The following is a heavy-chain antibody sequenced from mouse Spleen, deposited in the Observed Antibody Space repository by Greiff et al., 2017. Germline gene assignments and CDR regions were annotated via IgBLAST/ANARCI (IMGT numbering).Heavy chain of an antibody. V-gene: IGHV1-4*01. CDR1: GYTFTSYT. D-gene: IGHD2-3*01. CDR2: INPSSGYT. CDR3: CRYDGYLYYAMDY. J-gene: IGHJ4*01. Sequence: QVHVKQSGAELARPGASVKMSCKASGYTFTSYTMHWVKQRPGQGLEWIGYINPSSGYTKYNQKFKDKATLTADKSSSTAYMQLSSLTSEDSAVYYCCRYDGYLYYAMDYWGQGTSVTVSS.